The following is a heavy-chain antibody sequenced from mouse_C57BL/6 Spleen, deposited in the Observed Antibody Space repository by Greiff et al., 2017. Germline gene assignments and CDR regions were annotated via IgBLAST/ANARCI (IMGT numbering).Heavy chain of an antibody. D-gene: IGHD2-3*01. CDR3: ARRNFYDWYFDV. Sequence: VQLKQSGPELVKPGASVKISCKASGYSFSGYYMNWVKQSPEKSLEWIGEINPSTGGTTHNQKFKAKATLTVDKSSSTAYMQLKSLTSEDSAVYYCARRNFYDWYFDVWGTGTTVTVSS. CDR1: GYSFSGYY. J-gene: IGHJ1*03. V-gene: IGHV1-42*01. CDR2: INPSTGGT.